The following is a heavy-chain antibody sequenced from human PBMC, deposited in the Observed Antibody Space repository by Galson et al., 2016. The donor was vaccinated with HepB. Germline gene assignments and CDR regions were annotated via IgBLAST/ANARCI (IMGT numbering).Heavy chain of an antibody. D-gene: IGHD2-15*01. V-gene: IGHV3-48*02. Sequence: SLRLSCAASGFTFSGYKMNWVRQAPGKALEWVSYISTTSSAIYYADSVKGRFSISRDNAESSLYLQMNSLRDEDTAVYYCAKRAHATGDYCGMDVWGQGTTVTVSS. CDR3: AKRAHATGDYCGMDV. CDR2: ISTTSSAI. J-gene: IGHJ6*02. CDR1: GFTFSGYK.